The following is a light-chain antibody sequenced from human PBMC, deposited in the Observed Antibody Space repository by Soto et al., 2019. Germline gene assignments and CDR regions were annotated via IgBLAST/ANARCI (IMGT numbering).Light chain of an antibody. CDR1: GSKVGAGYN. J-gene: IGLJ1*01. CDR3: KSYDSSLSGPYV. V-gene: IGLV1-40*01. CDR2: GNN. Sequence: SVLTHPPSVSGAPGQGVTVPCTGGGSKVGAGYNVPWDQQLPVTAPTLLIYGNNNRPSGVPDRFSVSKSGTSASLAITGLQAEDEADYYCKSYDSSLSGPYVFGTGTKVTVL.